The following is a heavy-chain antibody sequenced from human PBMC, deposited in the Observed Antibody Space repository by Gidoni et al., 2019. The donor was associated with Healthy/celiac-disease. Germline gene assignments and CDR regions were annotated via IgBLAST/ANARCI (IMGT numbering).Heavy chain of an antibody. J-gene: IGHJ4*02. CDR2: ISYDGGNK. CDR3: AKNIVVVPADKGGLDY. V-gene: IGHV3-30*18. D-gene: IGHD2-2*01. CDR1: GFTLSSYG. Sequence: QVQLVESGGGVVQPGRALRLSCAASGFTLSSYGMHWVRQAPGKGLEWVAVISYDGGNKYYADSVKGRFTISRDNSKNALYLQMNSLRAEDTAVYYCAKNIVVVPADKGGLDYWGQGTLITVSS.